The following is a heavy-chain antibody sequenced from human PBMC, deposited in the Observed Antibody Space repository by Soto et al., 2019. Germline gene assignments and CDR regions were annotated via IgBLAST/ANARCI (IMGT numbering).Heavy chain of an antibody. J-gene: IGHJ6*02. CDR2: IYPGDSDT. CDR1: GYSFTGYW. V-gene: IGHV5-51*01. D-gene: IGHD5-18*01. CDR3: ATMGLVDTAMAGDYYYGMDV. Sequence: PGESLKISCKGSGYSFTGYWIGWVRQMPGKGLEWMGIIYPGDSDTRYSPSFQGQVTISADKSISTAYLQWSSLKASDTAMYYCATMGLVDTAMAGDYYYGMDVWGQGTTVTVSS.